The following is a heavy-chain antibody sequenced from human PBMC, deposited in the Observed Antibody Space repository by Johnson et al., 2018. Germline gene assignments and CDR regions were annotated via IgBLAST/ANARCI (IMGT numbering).Heavy chain of an antibody. CDR2: IRNNVYGGTI. J-gene: IGHJ4*02. Sequence: EQLVQCGGGLVQPGRSIRLSCTASGFTFGDYAMNWFRQAPGKGLEWVGFIRNNVYGGTIEYAASLEDRFSISRDDSKSTVHLQLNSLKTEDTAVYYCSLLSYYNDSCGYYPRGGNFDFWGQGTLVTVSS. CDR1: GFTFGDYA. V-gene: IGHV3-49*03. D-gene: IGHD3-22*01. CDR3: SLLSYYNDSCGYYPRGGNFDF.